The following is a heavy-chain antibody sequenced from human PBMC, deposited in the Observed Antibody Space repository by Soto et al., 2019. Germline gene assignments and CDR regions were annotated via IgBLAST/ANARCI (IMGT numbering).Heavy chain of an antibody. CDR3: ARASLAGTTGAFDI. CDR1: GFTFSRYW. J-gene: IGHJ3*02. CDR2: INSDGSST. D-gene: IGHD1-7*01. V-gene: IGHV3-74*01. Sequence: GGSLRLSCAASGFTFSRYWMHWVRQAPGKGLVWVSRINSDGSSTSYADSVKGRFTISTDNAKNTLYLQMNSLRAEDTAVYYCARASLAGTTGAFDIWGQGTMVTVSS.